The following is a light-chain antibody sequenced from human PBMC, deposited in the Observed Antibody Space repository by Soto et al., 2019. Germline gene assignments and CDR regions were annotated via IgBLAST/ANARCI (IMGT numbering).Light chain of an antibody. CDR2: GAS. Sequence: EVVLTQSPATLSLSPGERATLSCRASENVRTFVDWYQQKPGQAPRLLIHGASNRATGIPARFSGSGSGTDFTLTISNLEPEDFAVYYCHQRSNWPLTFGGGTKLEIK. J-gene: IGKJ4*01. V-gene: IGKV3-11*01. CDR1: ENVRTF. CDR3: HQRSNWPLT.